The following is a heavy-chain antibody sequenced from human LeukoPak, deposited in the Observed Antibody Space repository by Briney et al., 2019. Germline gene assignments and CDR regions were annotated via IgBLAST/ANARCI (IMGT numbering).Heavy chain of an antibody. CDR3: GRDRSTVGATGPFDP. CDR2: IKPNSGDT. CDR1: GYTFTGYY. V-gene: IGHV1-2*02. Sequence: PEASVTVSCRTSGYTFTGYYMHWVRQAPGQGLEWMGWIKPNSGDTNYAQKFQGRVTMTRDTSISTAYMELSSLRSDDTAVYYCGRDRSTVGATGPFDPWGQGTLVTVSS. D-gene: IGHD1-26*01. J-gene: IGHJ5*02.